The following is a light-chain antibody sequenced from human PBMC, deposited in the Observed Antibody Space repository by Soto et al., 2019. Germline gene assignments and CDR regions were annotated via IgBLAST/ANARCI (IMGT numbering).Light chain of an antibody. CDR3: QQFDDVPYS. Sequence: DIPMTQSPSSLSASVGDRVTITCQASQDITNFLNWYQQKPGKAPKLLIYDASSLQTGVPSRFSGSGSGIDFSFTISGLQPEDIATYYCQQFDDVPYSCGQATKVAIK. CDR1: QDITNF. V-gene: IGKV1-33*01. J-gene: IGKJ2*03. CDR2: DAS.